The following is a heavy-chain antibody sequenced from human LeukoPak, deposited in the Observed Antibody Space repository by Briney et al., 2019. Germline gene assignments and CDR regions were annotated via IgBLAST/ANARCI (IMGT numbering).Heavy chain of an antibody. V-gene: IGHV1-46*01. J-gene: IGHJ4*02. CDR2: INPSGGST. Sequence: ASVKVSCKASGYTFTSYYMPWVRQAPGQGLEWMGIINPSGGSTSYAQKFQGRVTMTRDTSTSTVYMELSSLRSEDTAMYYCARDLPREDTVDYWGQGTLVTVSS. CDR3: ARDLPREDTVDY. CDR1: GYTFTSYY.